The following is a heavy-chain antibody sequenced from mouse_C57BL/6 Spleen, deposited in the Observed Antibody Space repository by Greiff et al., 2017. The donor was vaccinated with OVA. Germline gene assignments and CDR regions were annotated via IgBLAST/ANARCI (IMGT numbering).Heavy chain of an antibody. V-gene: IGHV1-52*01. D-gene: IGHD1-1*01. Sequence: QVQLQKPGAELVRPGSSVKLSCKASGYTFTSYWMHWVKQRPIQGLEWIGNIDPSDSETHYNQKFKDKATLTVDKSSSTAYMQLSSLTSEDSAVYYCARSHYYGSRYYFDYWGQGTTLTVSS. CDR3: ARSHYYGSRYYFDY. J-gene: IGHJ2*01. CDR2: IDPSDSET. CDR1: GYTFTSYW.